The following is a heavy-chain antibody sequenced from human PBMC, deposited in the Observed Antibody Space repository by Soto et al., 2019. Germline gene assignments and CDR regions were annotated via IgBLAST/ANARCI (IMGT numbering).Heavy chain of an antibody. D-gene: IGHD5-18*01. V-gene: IGHV1-46*01. CDR3: ARATDSYGYFLLGYLDY. CDR2: INPSGGST. Sequence: ASVKVSCKASGYTFTSYYMHWVRQAPGQGLEWMGIINPSGGSTSYAQKFQGRVTMTRDTSTSTVYMELSSLRSEDTAVYYCARATDSYGYFLLGYLDYWGQGTLVTVSS. J-gene: IGHJ4*02. CDR1: GYTFTSYY.